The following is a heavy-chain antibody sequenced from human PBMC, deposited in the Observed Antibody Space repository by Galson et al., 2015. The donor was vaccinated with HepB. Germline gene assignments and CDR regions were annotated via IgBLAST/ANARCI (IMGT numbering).Heavy chain of an antibody. J-gene: IGHJ6*03. D-gene: IGHD6-19*01. CDR3: ARERYSSGWTSYYYMDV. CDR1: GFTFSDYY. V-gene: IGHV3-11*01. Sequence: SLRLSCAASGFTFSDYYMSWIRQAPGKGLEWVSYMSSSGSTIDYADSVKGRFTISRDNAKKSLYLQMHSLRAEDTAVYYCARERYSSGWTSYYYMDVWGKGTTVTVSS. CDR2: MSSSGSTI.